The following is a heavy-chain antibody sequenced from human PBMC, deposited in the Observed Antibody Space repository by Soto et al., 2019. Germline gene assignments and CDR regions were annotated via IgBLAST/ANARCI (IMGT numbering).Heavy chain of an antibody. V-gene: IGHV4-31*03. Sequence: SETLSLTCTVSGGSISSGGYYWSWIRQHPGKGLEWIGYIYYSGSTYYNPSLKSRVTISVDTSKNQFTLKLSSVTAADTAVYYCARGYYYDSSGYYGHDAFDIWGQRTMVTVSS. CDR2: IYYSGST. D-gene: IGHD3-22*01. CDR1: GGSISSGGYY. CDR3: ARGYYYDSSGYYGHDAFDI. J-gene: IGHJ3*02.